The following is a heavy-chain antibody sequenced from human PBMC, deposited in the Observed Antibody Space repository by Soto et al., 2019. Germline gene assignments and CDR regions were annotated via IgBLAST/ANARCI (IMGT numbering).Heavy chain of an antibody. Sequence: SEALSLTCAGSGGSISSGGFSGSWIRQPPGKGLEGIGYIYHSGSTYYNPSLKSRVTISVDRSKNQFSLKLSSVTAADTAVYYCARVPDRWGQGTLVTVS. CDR1: GGSISSGGFS. CDR3: ARVPDR. CDR2: IYHSGST. V-gene: IGHV4-30-2*01. J-gene: IGHJ5*02. D-gene: IGHD2-2*01.